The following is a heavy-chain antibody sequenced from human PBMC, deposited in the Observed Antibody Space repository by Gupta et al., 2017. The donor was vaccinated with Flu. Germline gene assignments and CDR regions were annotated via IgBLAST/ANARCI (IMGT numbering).Heavy chain of an antibody. D-gene: IGHD3-3*01. J-gene: IGHJ4*02. Sequence: QVQLVQSGSELKKHGASGKVSCKASVYTFTNYAIHWVRQAPGQGLQWMGWINTNTGNPTYAKDFTGRFVFSLDPSVSTAYLQISSLKAEDTAVYDCAREGDFWIGYYLDYWGQGSLVTVSS. CDR3: AREGDFWIGYYLDY. CDR1: VYTFTNYA. CDR2: INTNTGNP. V-gene: IGHV7-4-1*02.